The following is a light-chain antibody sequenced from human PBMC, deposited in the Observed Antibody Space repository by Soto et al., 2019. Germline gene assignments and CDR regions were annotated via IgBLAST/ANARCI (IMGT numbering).Light chain of an antibody. CDR2: GAS. J-gene: IGKJ2*02. CDR3: QQRGKWPST. V-gene: IGKV3-11*01. Sequence: TQSPSTLSASVGDRVTITCRASQSVSSNLAWYQQKPGQAPRLLIYGASTRATGVGARFTGSGSATDFSLTITSLEPEDFAVYYCQQRGKWPSTFGPGTKVDIK. CDR1: QSVSSN.